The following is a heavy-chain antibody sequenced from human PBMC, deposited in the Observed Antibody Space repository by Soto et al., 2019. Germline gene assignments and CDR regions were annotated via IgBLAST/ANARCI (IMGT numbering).Heavy chain of an antibody. CDR1: GFIFSSYS. V-gene: IGHV3-21*01. D-gene: IGHD2-21*02. Sequence: GGSLRLSCAASGFIFSSYSMNWVRQAPGKGLEWVSSISSSSAYIYYADSVKGRFTISRDNAKNPLYLQMNNLRAEDTAVYYCARGGDPDYWGQGTLVTVSS. CDR3: ARGGDPDY. J-gene: IGHJ4*02. CDR2: ISSSSAYI.